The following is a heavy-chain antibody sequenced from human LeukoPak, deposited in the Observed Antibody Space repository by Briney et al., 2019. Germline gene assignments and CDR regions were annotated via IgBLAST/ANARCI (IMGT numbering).Heavy chain of an antibody. J-gene: IGHJ4*02. V-gene: IGHV3-43*01. Sequence: PGGSLRLSCAASGXTFDDYTMHWVRQAPGKGLEWVSLISWDGGSTYYADSVKGRFTISRDNSKNSLYLQMNSLRTEDTALYYCAKDQSDFYFDYWGQGTLVTVSS. CDR3: AKDQSDFYFDY. CDR1: GXTFDDYT. D-gene: IGHD2-21*02. CDR2: ISWDGGST.